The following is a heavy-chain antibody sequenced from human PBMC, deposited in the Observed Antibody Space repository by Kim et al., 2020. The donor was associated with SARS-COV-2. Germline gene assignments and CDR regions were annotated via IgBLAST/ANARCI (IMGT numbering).Heavy chain of an antibody. CDR1: GGSIPNYY. CDR3: AREIMVPSSRYYFYLMDV. V-gene: IGHV4-59*13. D-gene: IGHD3-10*01. CDR2: IYNTGST. J-gene: IGHJ6*02. Sequence: SETLSLTCSVSGGSIPNYYWSWIRQPPGKGLEWIGYIYNTGSTNYNSSLKSRVTISLDTSNKQFSLRLTSVTAADTAVYYCAREIMVPSSRYYFYLMDVWRPGTTVTVSS.